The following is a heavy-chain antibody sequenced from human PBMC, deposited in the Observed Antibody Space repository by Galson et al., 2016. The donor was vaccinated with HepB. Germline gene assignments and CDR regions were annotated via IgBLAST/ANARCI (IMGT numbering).Heavy chain of an antibody. CDR3: ASLRFKGFDL. CDR1: GFTVSSSY. D-gene: IGHD3-3*01. CDR2: IYSGGST. V-gene: IGHV3-53*01. J-gene: IGHJ2*01. Sequence: SLRLSCAASGFTVSSSYMSWVRQAPGKGLEWVSVIYSGGSTYYADSVKGRFTISRDNSKNTLYLQMNSLKAEDTAVYYCASLRFKGFDLWGRGTLVTVAS.